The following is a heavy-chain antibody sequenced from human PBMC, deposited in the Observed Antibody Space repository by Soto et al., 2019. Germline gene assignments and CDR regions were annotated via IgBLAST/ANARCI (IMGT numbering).Heavy chain of an antibody. D-gene: IGHD3-22*01. CDR2: IIPIFGTA. V-gene: IGHV1-69*13. Sequence: SVKVSCKASGGTFSSYAISWVRQAPGQGLEWMGGIIPIFGTANYAQKFQGRVTITADESTSTAYMELSSLRSEDTAVYYCAWDSRESNAFEIWGQGTMVTVSS. CDR1: GGTFSSYA. CDR3: AWDSRESNAFEI. J-gene: IGHJ3*02.